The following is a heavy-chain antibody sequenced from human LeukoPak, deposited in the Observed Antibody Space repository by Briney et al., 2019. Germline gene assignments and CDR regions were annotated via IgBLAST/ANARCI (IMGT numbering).Heavy chain of an antibody. CDR2: IAPSDSYT. CDR3: VRQPPGVYDTTQNWFDP. CDR1: GYSFSSCL. J-gene: IGHJ5*02. D-gene: IGHD3-22*01. V-gene: IGHV5-10-1*01. Sequence: GESLRISCKVSGYSFSSCLITRVRQVPGKGLEWMGRIAPSDSYTNYNPSFEGHVTMSVEKSITTVYLQWSSLKASDTAMYYCVRQPPGVYDTTQNWFDPWGQGTLVTVSS.